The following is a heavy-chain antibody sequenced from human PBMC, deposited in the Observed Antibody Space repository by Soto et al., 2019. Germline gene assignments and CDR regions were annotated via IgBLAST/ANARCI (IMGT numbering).Heavy chain of an antibody. CDR1: GLTVSRTQ. CDR2: IYSAGST. J-gene: IGHJ4*02. Sequence: EVQLVETGGGLIQPGGSLRLSCAASGLTVSRTQMAWVRQVPGKGQQRVSVIYSAGSTYYANAVKGRFTISRDISENKIYLDLSRVTGDDTAIYYCARAREPEYSSSIFFDYWGRGILVTVSS. CDR3: ARAREPEYSSSIFFDY. V-gene: IGHV3-53*02. D-gene: IGHD6-6*01.